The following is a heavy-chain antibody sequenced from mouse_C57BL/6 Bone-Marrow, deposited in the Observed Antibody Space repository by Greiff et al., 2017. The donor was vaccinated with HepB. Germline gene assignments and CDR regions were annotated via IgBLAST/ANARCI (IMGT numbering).Heavy chain of an antibody. CDR3: ARVRSGYARDY. CDR1: GFTFSDYY. CDR2: ISTCGGST. J-gene: IGHJ4*01. Sequence: EVKLMESGGGLVQPGGSLKLSCAASGFTFSDYYMYWVRQTPEKRLEWVAYISTCGGSTYYPDTVKGRFPISRDNAKNTPYLQMSRLTSEDTAMYDGARVRSGYARDYWGQGTAVTVSS. D-gene: IGHD2-2*01. V-gene: IGHV5-12*01.